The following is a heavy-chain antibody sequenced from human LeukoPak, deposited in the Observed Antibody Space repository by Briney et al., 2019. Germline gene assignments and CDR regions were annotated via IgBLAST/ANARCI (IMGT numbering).Heavy chain of an antibody. J-gene: IGHJ4*02. CDR1: GFTFSNYW. Sequence: PGGSLRLSCAASGFTFSNYWMSWVRQAPGKGLEWVANIKQDGSKKYYVDSVKGRFTVSRDNAKNSLYLQMNSLRAEDTAVYYCAKGAELWFDFGYWGQGTLVTVSS. CDR2: IKQDGSKK. V-gene: IGHV3-7*03. CDR3: AKGAELWFDFGY. D-gene: IGHD3-10*01.